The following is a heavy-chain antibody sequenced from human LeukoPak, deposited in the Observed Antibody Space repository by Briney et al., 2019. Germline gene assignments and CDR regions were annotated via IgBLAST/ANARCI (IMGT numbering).Heavy chain of an antibody. Sequence: EASVKVSCKASGYTFTGYYMHWVRQAPGQGLEWMGWINPNSGGTNYAQKFQGRVTMTRDTSISTAYMELSRLRSDDTAVYYCARDGEEQLVKGWFDPWGQGTLVTVSS. CDR3: ARDGEEQLVKGWFDP. V-gene: IGHV1-2*02. CDR1: GYTFTGYY. CDR2: INPNSGGT. J-gene: IGHJ5*02. D-gene: IGHD6-13*01.